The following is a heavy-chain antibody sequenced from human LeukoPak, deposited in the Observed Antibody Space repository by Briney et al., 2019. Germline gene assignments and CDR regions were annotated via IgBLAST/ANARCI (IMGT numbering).Heavy chain of an antibody. D-gene: IGHD3-9*01. J-gene: IGHJ3*02. V-gene: IGHV4-34*01. CDR3: ARHRLRYSAHDAFDI. CDR1: GGSFSGYY. CDR2: INHSGST. Sequence: SETLSLTCAVYGGSFSGYYWSWIRQPPGKGLEWIGEINHSGSTNYNPSLKSRVTISVDTSKNQFSLKLSSVIAADTAVYYCARHRLRYSAHDAFDIWGQGTMVTVSS.